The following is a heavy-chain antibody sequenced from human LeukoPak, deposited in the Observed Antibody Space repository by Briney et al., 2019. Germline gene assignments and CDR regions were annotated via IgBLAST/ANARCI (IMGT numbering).Heavy chain of an antibody. CDR3: ARVAGFKYCSSTSCRSRLFDY. D-gene: IGHD2-2*01. CDR2: IIPIFGTA. V-gene: IGHV1-69*05. CDR1: GGTFSSYA. J-gene: IGHJ4*02. Sequence: SVKVSCKASGGTFSSYAISWVRQAPGQGLEWMGGIIPIFGTANYAQKFQGRVTITTDESTSTAYMGVSSLRSEDTAVYYCARVAGFKYCSSTSCRSRLFDYWGQGTLVTVSS.